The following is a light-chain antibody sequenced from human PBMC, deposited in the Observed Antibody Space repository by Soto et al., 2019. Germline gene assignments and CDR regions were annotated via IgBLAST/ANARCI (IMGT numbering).Light chain of an antibody. Sequence: QSALTQPASVSGSPGQSIAISCTGTSSDVGAYNSVSWYQQHPGRAPKLMIHDVSNRPSGVSNRFSGSKSGNTASLTISGLQAEDEADYYGSSYTSSSTYVFGTGTKLTVL. CDR2: DVS. V-gene: IGLV2-14*03. J-gene: IGLJ1*01. CDR3: SSYTSSSTYV. CDR1: SSDVGAYNS.